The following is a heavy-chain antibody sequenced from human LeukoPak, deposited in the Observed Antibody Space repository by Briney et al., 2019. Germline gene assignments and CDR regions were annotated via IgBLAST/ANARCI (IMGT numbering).Heavy chain of an antibody. J-gene: IGHJ4*02. D-gene: IGHD6-19*01. V-gene: IGHV3-11*01. CDR3: ARDGGWTFDY. CDR2: ISSSGTPI. CDR1: GFTFNGYY. Sequence: GGSLRLSCAASGFTFNGYYMSWIRQAPGKGLECISYISSSGTPIYYADSVKGRFTISRDNAKNSLYLQMNSLRAEDTAVYYCARDGGWTFDYWGQGTLVTVSS.